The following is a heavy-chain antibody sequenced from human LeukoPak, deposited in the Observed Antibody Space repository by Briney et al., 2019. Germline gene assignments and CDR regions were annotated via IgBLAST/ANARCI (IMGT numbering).Heavy chain of an antibody. CDR3: AIRFSSSWYSDAFDI. J-gene: IGHJ3*02. D-gene: IGHD6-13*01. Sequence: SETLSLTCTVSGGSISSSSYYWGWIRQPPGKGLEWLGSIYRSETTSWIGNIYHSGSTSYNPSLKSRVTISVDTSKNQFSLRLGSVTAADTAVYYCAIRFSSSWYSDAFDIWGPGTMVTVSS. CDR1: GGSISSSSYY. CDR2: SETTSWIGNIYHSGST. V-gene: IGHV4-39*07.